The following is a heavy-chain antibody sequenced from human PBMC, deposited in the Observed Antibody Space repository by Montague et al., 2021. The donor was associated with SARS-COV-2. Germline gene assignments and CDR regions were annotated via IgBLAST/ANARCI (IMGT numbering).Heavy chain of an antibody. D-gene: IGHD3-10*01. CDR3: ARGSYGSGSYHAFDI. CDR2: SYYSGTT. Sequence: SETLSLTCTVSGDSFNSPKYYCAWIRQPPGKGLEWIGSSYYSGTTXDXXXXRXPVTMSVDTSKTQFSLKMNSVTAADTAVYYCARGSYGSGSYHAFDIWSQGTVVAVSS. CDR1: GDSFNSPKYY. V-gene: IGHV4-39*01. J-gene: IGHJ3*02.